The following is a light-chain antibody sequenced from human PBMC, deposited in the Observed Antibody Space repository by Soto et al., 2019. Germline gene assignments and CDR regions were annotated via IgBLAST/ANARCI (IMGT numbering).Light chain of an antibody. CDR2: NNN. Sequence: QSVLTQTPSASGTPGQTVTISCSGSRSNIGNNAVSWYQQFPGTAPKLLIYNNNQRPSWVPDRFSGSKSGTSASLAISGLQSEDEADYYCATWDDSLNARGVFGGGTKLTVL. CDR3: ATWDDSLNARGV. V-gene: IGLV1-44*01. J-gene: IGLJ3*02. CDR1: RSNIGNNA.